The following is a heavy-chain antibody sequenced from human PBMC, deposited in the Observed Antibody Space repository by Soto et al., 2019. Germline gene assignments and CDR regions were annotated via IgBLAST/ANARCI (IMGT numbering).Heavy chain of an antibody. Sequence: GALRLSCVASGFSVSINYMNWILQAPWGGLEWVSSLYSGGSSYYTDSVQGRFTISRDSSKNTVYLRMNSLRVDDTAVYYCARGGFCGSGSCYFFDSWGQGILVTVSS. CDR1: GFSVSINY. CDR2: LYSGGSS. D-gene: IGHD2-21*01. J-gene: IGHJ4*02. V-gene: IGHV3-53*01. CDR3: ARGGFCGSGSCYFFDS.